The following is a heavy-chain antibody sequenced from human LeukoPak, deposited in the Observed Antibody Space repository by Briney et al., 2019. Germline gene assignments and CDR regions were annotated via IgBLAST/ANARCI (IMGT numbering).Heavy chain of an antibody. D-gene: IGHD3-22*01. CDR1: GYTFTAYY. Sequence: PLASVKVSCKASGYTFTAYYIHWVRQAPGQGLEWMGRINPNSGSTNYAQKFQGRVTMTRDTSISTAYMELSRLRSDDTAVYYCAREMNYYDSSGYYLTYMDVWGKGTTVTVSS. J-gene: IGHJ6*03. CDR2: INPNSGST. CDR3: AREMNYYDSSGYYLTYMDV. V-gene: IGHV1-2*06.